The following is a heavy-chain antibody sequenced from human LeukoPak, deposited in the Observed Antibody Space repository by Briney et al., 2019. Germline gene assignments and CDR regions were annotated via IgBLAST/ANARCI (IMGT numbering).Heavy chain of an antibody. CDR1: GGSISSSSFY. J-gene: IGHJ2*01. V-gene: IGHV4-39*07. CDR2: IYYRGST. CDR3: ARVDSTVTTLGSEYWYFDL. D-gene: IGHD4-17*01. Sequence: SETLSLTCTVSGGSISSSSFYWGWIRQPPGKGLEWIGSIYYRGSTNYNPSLKSRVTISVDTSKNQFSLKLGSVTAADTAVYYCARVDSTVTTLGSEYWYFDLWGRGTLVTVSS.